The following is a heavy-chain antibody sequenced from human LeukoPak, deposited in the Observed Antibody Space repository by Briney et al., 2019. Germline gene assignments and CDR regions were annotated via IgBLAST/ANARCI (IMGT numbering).Heavy chain of an antibody. CDR2: ISHSGGAE. J-gene: IGHJ4*02. D-gene: IGHD3-10*02. V-gene: IGHV3-48*01. CDR3: ARDYVFAFDY. Sequence: PGGSLRLSCAASGFRFSTYSMHWVRQAPGKGLEWISYISHSGGAEHYTDSVKGRFTISRDNAKNALYLQMNSLRAEDTAVYFCARDYVFAFDYWSQGTLVTVSS. CDR1: GFRFSTYS.